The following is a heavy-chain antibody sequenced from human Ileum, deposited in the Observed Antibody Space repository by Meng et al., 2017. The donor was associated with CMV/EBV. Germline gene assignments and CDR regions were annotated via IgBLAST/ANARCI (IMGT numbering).Heavy chain of an antibody. J-gene: IGHJ5*02. D-gene: IGHD6-13*01. Sequence: LSCAASGFTLNSYWMYWVRQDPGKGLVWVSYINSDGSTTSYADSVKGRFTISRDNAKNTVYLQMNSLRAEDTAVYYCARRFAAGAFDPWGQGTLVTVSS. CDR3: ARRFAAGAFDP. CDR2: INSDGSTT. V-gene: IGHV3-74*01. CDR1: GFTLNSYW.